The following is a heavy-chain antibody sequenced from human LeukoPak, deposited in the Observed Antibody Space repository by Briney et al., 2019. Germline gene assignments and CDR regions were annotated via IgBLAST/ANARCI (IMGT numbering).Heavy chain of an antibody. CDR3: ASKAIAARSFDY. Sequence: SETLSLTCTVSGGSISSYYWGWIRQPPGKGLEWIGSIYYSGSTYYNPSLKSRVTISVDTSKNQFSLKLSSVTAADTAVYYCASKAIAARSFDYWGQGTLVTVS. CDR2: IYYSGST. V-gene: IGHV4-39*01. D-gene: IGHD6-6*01. CDR1: GGSISSYY. J-gene: IGHJ4*02.